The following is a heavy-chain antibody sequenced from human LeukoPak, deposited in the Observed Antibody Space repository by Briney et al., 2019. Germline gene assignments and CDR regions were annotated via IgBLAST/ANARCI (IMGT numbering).Heavy chain of an antibody. CDR2: IYTSGST. V-gene: IGHV4-61*02. CDR1: GASISSGSYY. D-gene: IGHD2-15*01. Sequence: SETLSLTCTVSGASISSGSYYWSWIRQPAGKGLEWIGRIYTSGSTNYNPSLKSRVTISVDTSKNQFSLKLSSVTAADAAVYYCARGARIFVDYWGQGTLVTVSS. J-gene: IGHJ4*02. CDR3: ARGARIFVDY.